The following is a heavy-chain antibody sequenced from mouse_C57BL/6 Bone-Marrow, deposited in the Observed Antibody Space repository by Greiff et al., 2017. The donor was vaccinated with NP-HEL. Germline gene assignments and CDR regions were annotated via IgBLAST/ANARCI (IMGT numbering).Heavy chain of an antibody. CDR1: GYTFTDYY. V-gene: IGHV1-19*01. Sequence: VQLQQSGPVLVKPGASVKMSCKASGYTFTDYYMNWVKQSHGKSLEWIGVINPYNGGTSYNQKFKGKATLTVDKSSSTAYMELNSLTSEDSAVYYCARFAPGLLFAYWGQGTLVTVSA. CDR3: ARFAPGLLFAY. J-gene: IGHJ3*01. CDR2: INPYNGGT. D-gene: IGHD3-3*01.